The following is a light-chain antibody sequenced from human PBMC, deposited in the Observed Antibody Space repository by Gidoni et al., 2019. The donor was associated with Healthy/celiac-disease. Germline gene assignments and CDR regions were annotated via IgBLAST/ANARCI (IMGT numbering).Light chain of an antibody. CDR1: QSISSY. Sequence: IQITQSPSSLSASVGNRVTITCRESQSISSYLNWYQQKPGKAPKLLIYAASSLQSGVPSRFSGSVSGTDFTLTISSLQPEDFATYYCQQSYSTPLTFGGGTKVEIK. CDR3: QQSYSTPLT. V-gene: IGKV1-39*01. J-gene: IGKJ4*01. CDR2: AAS.